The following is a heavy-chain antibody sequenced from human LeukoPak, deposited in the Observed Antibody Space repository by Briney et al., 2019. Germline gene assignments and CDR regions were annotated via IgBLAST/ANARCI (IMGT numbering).Heavy chain of an antibody. Sequence: ASVKVSCKASGYTFTSYDINWVRQANGQGLEWMGWMNPNSGNTGYAQKFQGRVTMTRNTSISTAYMELSSLRSEDTAVYYCAREDSGWYYFDYWGQGTLVTVSS. CDR1: GYTFTSYD. CDR2: MNPNSGNT. CDR3: AREDSGWYYFDY. V-gene: IGHV1-8*01. D-gene: IGHD6-19*01. J-gene: IGHJ4*02.